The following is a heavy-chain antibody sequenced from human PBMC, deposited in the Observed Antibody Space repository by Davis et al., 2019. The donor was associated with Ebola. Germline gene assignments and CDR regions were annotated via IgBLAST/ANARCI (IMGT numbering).Heavy chain of an antibody. D-gene: IGHD1-26*01. CDR1: GYTFTSYA. CDR3: ARGDYSNSRIVGATTDSLADY. V-gene: IGHV1-69*13. CDR2: IIPIFGTA. Sequence: AASVKVSCKASGYTFTSYAISWVRQAPGQGLEWMGGIIPIFGTANYAQKFQGRVTITADESTSTAYMELSSLRSEDTAVYYCARGDYSNSRIVGATTDSLADYWGQGTLVTVSS. J-gene: IGHJ4*02.